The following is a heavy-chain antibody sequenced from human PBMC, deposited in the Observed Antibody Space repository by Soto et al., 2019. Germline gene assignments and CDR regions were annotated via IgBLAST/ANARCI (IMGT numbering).Heavy chain of an antibody. D-gene: IGHD3-10*01. CDR2: ILYSGST. CDR1: GGSISSGW. V-gene: IGHV4-4*02. J-gene: IGHJ5*02. Sequence: QVQLQESGPGLVKPSGTLSLTCGVSGGSISSGWWTWVRQPPGKGLEWIGEILYSGSTHYNSSLKSRATIPIDKSKNHCSLSLTSVTAADTAVYYCSSRVTDAPTWGQGTLVTVSS. CDR3: SSRVTDAPT.